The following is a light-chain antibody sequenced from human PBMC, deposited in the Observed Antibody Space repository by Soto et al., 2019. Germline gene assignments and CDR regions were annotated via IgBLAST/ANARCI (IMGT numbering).Light chain of an antibody. CDR3: QQYNNWPLP. V-gene: IGKV3-15*01. CDR2: GAS. CDR1: QSVSSN. Sequence: EIVMTQSPATLSVSPGERATLSCRASQSVSSNLAWYQQKPGQAPRLLIYGASTRATGIPARFGGSGSGTEFTLTISSLQSEDFAVYYCQQYNNWPLPFGGGTKVEIK. J-gene: IGKJ4*01.